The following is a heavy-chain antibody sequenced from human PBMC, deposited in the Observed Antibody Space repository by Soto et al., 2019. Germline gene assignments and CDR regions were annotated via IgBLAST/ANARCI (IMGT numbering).Heavy chain of an antibody. CDR2: MNPNSGNT. J-gene: IGHJ5*02. Sequence: ASVKVSCKASGYTFTSYDINWVRQATGQGLEWMGWMNPNSGNTGYAQKFQGRVTMTRNTSISTAYMELSSLRSEDTAVYYCARAPLEWLFADYNWFDPWGQGTLVTVSS. D-gene: IGHD3-3*01. CDR1: GYTFTSYD. CDR3: ARAPLEWLFADYNWFDP. V-gene: IGHV1-8*01.